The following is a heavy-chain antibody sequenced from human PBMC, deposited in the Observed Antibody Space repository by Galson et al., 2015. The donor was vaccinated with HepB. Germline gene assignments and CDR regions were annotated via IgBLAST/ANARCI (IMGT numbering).Heavy chain of an antibody. CDR2: ISGSGGST. CDR1: GFTFSTYA. Sequence: SLRLSCAASGFTFSTYAMNWVRQAPGKGLEWVSAISGSGGSTYYADSVKGRFTISRDNSKNTLYLQMNSLRAEDTAVYYCAKSLIRDLGQEDYWGQGTRGTVSS. J-gene: IGHJ4*02. V-gene: IGHV3-23*01. CDR3: AKSLIRDLGQEDY. D-gene: IGHD2-8*01.